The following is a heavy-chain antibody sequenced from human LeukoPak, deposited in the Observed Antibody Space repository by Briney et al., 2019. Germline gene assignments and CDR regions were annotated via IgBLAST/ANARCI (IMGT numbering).Heavy chain of an antibody. J-gene: IGHJ6*02. CDR3: ARGGLRFLEWLSPSYGMDV. CDR2: IIPIFGTA. Sequence: SVKVSCKASGGTFSSYAISWVRQAPGQGLEWMGGIIPIFGTANYAQKFQGRVTITADESTSTAYMELSSLRSEDTAVYYCARGGLRFLEWLSPSYGMDVWGQGTTVTVSS. CDR1: GGTFSSYA. V-gene: IGHV1-69*13. D-gene: IGHD3-3*01.